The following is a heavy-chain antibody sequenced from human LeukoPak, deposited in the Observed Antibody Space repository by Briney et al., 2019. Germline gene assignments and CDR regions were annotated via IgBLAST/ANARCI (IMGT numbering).Heavy chain of an antibody. CDR1: GGPFSGYY. CDR3: ARKGPGYSLYYFDY. CDR2: INHSGST. J-gene: IGHJ4*02. V-gene: IGHV4-34*01. Sequence: SETLSLTCAVFGGPFSGYYWSWIRQPPGKGLEWIGEINHSGSTNYNPSLKSRVTISVDTSKNQFSLKLSSVTAADTAVYYCARKGPGYSLYYFDYSGQGTLVTVSS. D-gene: IGHD1-1*01.